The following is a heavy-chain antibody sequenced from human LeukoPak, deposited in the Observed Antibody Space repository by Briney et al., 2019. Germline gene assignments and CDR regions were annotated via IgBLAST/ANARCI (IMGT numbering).Heavy chain of an antibody. CDR2: IQTDGNTK. J-gene: IGHJ4*01. CDR3: AKSLYCSSTTCYRYYFEN. D-gene: IGHD2-2*01. Sequence: GGSLRLSRAASGFIFSSYAMHWVRQAPGKGLEWISFIQTDGNTKSYTESVKGRFTISRENSKNTLYLQMNSLRPEDTAIYFCAKSLYCSSTTCYRYYFENWGQGTLVTVSS. V-gene: IGHV3-30*02. CDR1: GFIFSSYA.